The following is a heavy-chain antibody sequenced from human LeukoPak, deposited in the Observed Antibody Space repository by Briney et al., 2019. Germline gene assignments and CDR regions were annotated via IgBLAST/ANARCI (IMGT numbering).Heavy chain of an antibody. J-gene: IGHJ4*02. CDR1: GGSFSGYY. V-gene: IGHV4-34*01. CDR2: INHSGST. Sequence: SETLSLTCAVYGGSFSGYYWSWIRQPPGKGLEWIGEINHSGSTNYNPSLKSRVTISVDTSKNQFSLKLSSVTAADTAVYYCARGLRFNTSPGGWGQGTLVTVSS. D-gene: IGHD3-16*01. CDR3: ARGLRFNTSPGG.